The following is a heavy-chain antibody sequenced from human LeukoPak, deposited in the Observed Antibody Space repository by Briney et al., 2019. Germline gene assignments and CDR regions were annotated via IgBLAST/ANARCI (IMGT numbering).Heavy chain of an antibody. V-gene: IGHV4-59*08. J-gene: IGHJ3*01. CDR1: GGSISNFY. CDR3: ARHPRGDDRNAPDCFDF. D-gene: IGHD2-21*01. Sequence: SETLSLTCTVSGGSISNFYWSWIRQPPGKGLEWLGFIYYSGTTNYNPSLKSRASMSVETPKNQFSLKLTSLTAADTAVYYCARHPRGDDRNAPDCFDFWGQGTTVTVSS. CDR2: IYYSGTT.